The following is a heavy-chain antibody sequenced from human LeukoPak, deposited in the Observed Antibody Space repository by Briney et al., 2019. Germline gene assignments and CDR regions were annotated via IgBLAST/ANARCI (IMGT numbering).Heavy chain of an antibody. V-gene: IGHV3-66*01. CDR1: GFTVSSNY. D-gene: IGHD3-22*01. J-gene: IGHJ4*02. CDR3: ARARYYDSSGYPRGYYFDY. CDR2: IYSGGST. Sequence: PGGSLRLSCAASGFTVSSNYTSWVRQTPGKGLEWVSVIYSGGSTYYADSVKGRFTISRDNSKNTLYLQMNSLRAEDTAVYYCARARYYDSSGYPRGYYFDYWGQGTLVTVSS.